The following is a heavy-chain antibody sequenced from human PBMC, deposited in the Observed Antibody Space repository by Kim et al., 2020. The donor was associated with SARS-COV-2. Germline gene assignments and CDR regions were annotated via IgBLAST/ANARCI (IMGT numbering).Heavy chain of an antibody. CDR3: STFDY. V-gene: IGHV4-39*01. CDR2: IYYSGSP. J-gene: IGHJ4*02. Sequence: SETLSLTCIVSGGSISYSSGYYWGWIRQPPGKGLEWIASIYYSGSPYYNPSLKSRVTISVDTSKNQFSLRLSSVTAADTAVYYCSTFDYWGQGTLVTVSS. CDR1: GGSISYSSGYY.